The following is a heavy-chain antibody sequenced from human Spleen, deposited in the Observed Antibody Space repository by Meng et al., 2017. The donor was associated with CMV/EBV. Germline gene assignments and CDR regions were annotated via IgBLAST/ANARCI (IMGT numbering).Heavy chain of an antibody. D-gene: IGHD3-3*01. Sequence: FSLSTGGVGVGWIRQPPGKALEWLALIYWNDDKRYSPSLKSRLTITKDTSKNQVVLTMTNMDPVDTATYYCAHGYDFWSGYHNNWFDPWGQGTLVTVSS. CDR1: FSLSTGGVG. J-gene: IGHJ5*02. CDR3: AHGYDFWSGYHNNWFDP. CDR2: IYWNDDK. V-gene: IGHV2-5*01.